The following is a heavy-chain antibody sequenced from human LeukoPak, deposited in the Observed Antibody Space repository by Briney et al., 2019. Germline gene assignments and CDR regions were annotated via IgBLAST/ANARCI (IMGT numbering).Heavy chain of an antibody. CDR1: GFTFSSYS. J-gene: IGHJ4*02. Sequence: GGSLRLSCAASGFTFSSYSMNWVRQAPGKGLEWVSSISSSSSYIYYADSVKGRFTISRDNSKNTLYLQMNSLRAEDTAVYYCAKGGSTTGKGGRISMIVVAPYYFDYWGQGTLVTVSS. CDR3: AKGGSTTGKGGRISMIVVAPYYFDY. CDR2: ISSSSSYI. V-gene: IGHV3-21*04. D-gene: IGHD3-22*01.